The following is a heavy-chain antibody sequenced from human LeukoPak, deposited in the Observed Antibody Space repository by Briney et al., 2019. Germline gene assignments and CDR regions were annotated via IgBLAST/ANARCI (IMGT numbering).Heavy chain of an antibody. Sequence: PSETLSLTCTVSGGSISSVDSYWSWIRQPPGNGLEWIGDIYYSGNTYYSPSLKSRITISVDTSKNQFSVELRSVTAADTAVYYCARDMRPYNWFDPWGQGTPVTVSS. CDR2: IYYSGNT. CDR1: GGSISSVDSY. D-gene: IGHD2-2*01. J-gene: IGHJ5*02. CDR3: ARDMRPYNWFDP. V-gene: IGHV4-30-4*01.